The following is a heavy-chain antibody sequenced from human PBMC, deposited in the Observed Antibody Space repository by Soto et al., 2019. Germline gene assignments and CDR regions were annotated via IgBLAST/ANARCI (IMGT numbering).Heavy chain of an antibody. CDR3: AREGSLGLDV. CDR2: INGDGASL. CDR1: GFIFSSFW. Sequence: EVRLEEAGGGFVQPGGSLRVSCSGSGFIFSSFWMHWVRQGPGKGLEWVSRINGDGASLAYAGSVKGRFSISRDNVKNTLHLQMNSLGADDTAVYFCAREGSLGLDVWGRGTTVTVSS. V-gene: IGHV3-74*03. J-gene: IGHJ6*02. D-gene: IGHD3-10*01.